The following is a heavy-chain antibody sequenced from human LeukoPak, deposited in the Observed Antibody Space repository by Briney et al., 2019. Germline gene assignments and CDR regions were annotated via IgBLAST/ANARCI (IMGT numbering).Heavy chain of an antibody. CDR2: IHYSGST. CDR3: ARETTDHDFWSGYLDY. D-gene: IGHD3-3*01. V-gene: IGHV4-59*01. CDR1: GGSIGSYY. J-gene: IGHJ4*02. Sequence: SETLSLTCTVSGGSIGSYYWTWIRQPPGKGLEWIGYIHYSGSTNYNPSLKSRVTISVDTSKNQFSLKLSSVTAADTAVYYCARETTDHDFWSGYLDYWGQGTLVTVSS.